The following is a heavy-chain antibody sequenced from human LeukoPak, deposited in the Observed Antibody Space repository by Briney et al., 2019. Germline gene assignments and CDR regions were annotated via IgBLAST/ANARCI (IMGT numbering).Heavy chain of an antibody. J-gene: IGHJ5*02. D-gene: IGHD4-17*01. CDR2: ISSRSSAT. Sequence: GGSLRLSCAASGFTFSTYSMNWVRQAPGKGLEWVAYISSRSSATYYADSVKGRFTISRDNAKNSLYLQMNSLRDEDTAVYYCARGTGDPQRFDPWGQGALVTVSS. CDR1: GFTFSTYS. V-gene: IGHV3-48*02. CDR3: ARGTGDPQRFDP.